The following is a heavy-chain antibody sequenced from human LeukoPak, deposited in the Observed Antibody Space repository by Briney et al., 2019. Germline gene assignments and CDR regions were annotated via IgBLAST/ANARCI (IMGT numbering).Heavy chain of an antibody. V-gene: IGHV3-11*06. CDR1: GFTFSDSY. CDR3: AKDRSVDGTV. Sequence: GGPLRLSCAASGFTFSDSYMSWIRQAPGKGLEWVSYISSSSGYTGYAISVKGRFTISRDNAKNSLFLQMDSLIAEDTAVYYCAKDRSVDGTVWGQGTLVTVSS. D-gene: IGHD6-19*01. J-gene: IGHJ4*02. CDR2: ISSSSGYT.